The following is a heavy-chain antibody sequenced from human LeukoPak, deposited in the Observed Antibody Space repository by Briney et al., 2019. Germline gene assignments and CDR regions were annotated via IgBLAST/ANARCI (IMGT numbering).Heavy chain of an antibody. CDR3: AKASRGYSSSWSDY. D-gene: IGHD6-13*01. V-gene: IGHV3-9*01. CDR1: GFTFDDYV. J-gene: IGHJ4*02. Sequence: GGSLRLSCAASGFTFDDYVMHWVRQAPGKGLEWVSGISWNSGSIGYADSVKGRFTISRDNAKNSLYLQMNSLRAEDTALYYCAKASRGYSSSWSDYWGQGTLVTVSS. CDR2: ISWNSGSI.